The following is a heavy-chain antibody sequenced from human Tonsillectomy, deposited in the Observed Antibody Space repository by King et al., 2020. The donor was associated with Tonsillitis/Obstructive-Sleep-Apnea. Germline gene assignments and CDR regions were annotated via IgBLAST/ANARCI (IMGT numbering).Heavy chain of an antibody. Sequence: QLVQSGAEVKKPGESLKISCKGSGYSFTSYWIGWVRQMPGKGLEWMGIIYPGDSDTRYSPSFQGQVTISAGKSISNAYLQWSSLKAAATAMYYCARRLTDGEYYFDYWGQGTLVTVSS. CDR3: ARRLTDGEYYFDY. CDR2: IYPGDSDT. J-gene: IGHJ4*02. CDR1: GYSFTSYW. D-gene: IGHD4-17*01. V-gene: IGHV5-51*01.